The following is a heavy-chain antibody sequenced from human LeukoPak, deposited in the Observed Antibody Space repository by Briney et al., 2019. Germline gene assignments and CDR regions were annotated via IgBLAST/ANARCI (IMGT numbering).Heavy chain of an antibody. Sequence: ASVKVSCKASGYTFTSYGISWVRQAPGQGLEWMGWISAYNSNTNYAQKLQGRVTMTTDTSTSTAYMELRSLRSDDTAVYYCARSEQWLGGHNWFDPWGQGTLVTVSS. CDR1: GYTFTSYG. D-gene: IGHD6-19*01. CDR3: ARSEQWLGGHNWFDP. V-gene: IGHV1-18*01. CDR2: ISAYNSNT. J-gene: IGHJ5*02.